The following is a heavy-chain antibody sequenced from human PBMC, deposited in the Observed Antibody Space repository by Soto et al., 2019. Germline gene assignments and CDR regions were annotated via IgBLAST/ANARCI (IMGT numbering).Heavy chain of an antibody. D-gene: IGHD6-6*01. J-gene: IGHJ5*02. Sequence: GGSLRLSCAASGFTFNKYSMNWVRQAPGKGLEWLSYISSSGSTVYYADSVKGRFTSSRDNAKSSLYLQMNSLRDEDTAVYYCGRKDMSEYSTSWFSDSWGQGSLVTVSS. CDR1: GFTFNKYS. CDR2: ISSSGSTV. CDR3: GRKDMSEYSTSWFSDS. V-gene: IGHV3-48*02.